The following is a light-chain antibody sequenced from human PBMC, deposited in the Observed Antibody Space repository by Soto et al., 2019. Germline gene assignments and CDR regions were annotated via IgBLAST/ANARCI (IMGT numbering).Light chain of an antibody. CDR1: ISNIGTFY. CDR3: AAWDDNLNAYV. J-gene: IGLJ7*01. V-gene: IGLV1-47*02. Sequence: QSVLTQPPSASSTPGQTVTISCSGSISNIGTFYVYWYQHLPGTAPKLLIYLGDQRASGVSDRFSGSKSGTSASLAINGLRSDDEADYYCAAWDDNLNAYVFGSGTQLTVL. CDR2: LGD.